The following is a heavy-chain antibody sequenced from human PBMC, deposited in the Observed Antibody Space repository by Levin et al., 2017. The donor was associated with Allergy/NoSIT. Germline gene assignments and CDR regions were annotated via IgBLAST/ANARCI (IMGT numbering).Heavy chain of an antibody. D-gene: IGHD6-19*01. CDR1: GFTFSTYG. CDR3: ERGQTSGRIFLFDY. Sequence: QAGGSLRLSCAASGFTFSTYGIHWVRQAPGKGLDWVTFISSDGNNRYYADSVTGRFSISRDNSKKMVYLQMNSLRVEETAIYYCERGQTSGRIFLFDYWGQGTLVTVSS. V-gene: IGHV3-30*19. CDR2: ISSDGNNR. J-gene: IGHJ4*02.